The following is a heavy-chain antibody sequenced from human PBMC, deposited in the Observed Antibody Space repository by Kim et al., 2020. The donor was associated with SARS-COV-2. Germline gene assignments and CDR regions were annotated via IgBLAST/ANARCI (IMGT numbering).Heavy chain of an antibody. CDR2: INHSGST. D-gene: IGHD5-18*01. Sequence: SETLSLTCAVYGGSFSGYYWSWIRQPPGKGLEWIGEINHSGSTNYNPSLKSRVTISVDTSKNQFSLKLSSVTAADTAVYYCARWIQGRYYFDYWGQGTLAT. V-gene: IGHV4-34*01. CDR3: ARWIQGRYYFDY. J-gene: IGHJ4*02. CDR1: GGSFSGYY.